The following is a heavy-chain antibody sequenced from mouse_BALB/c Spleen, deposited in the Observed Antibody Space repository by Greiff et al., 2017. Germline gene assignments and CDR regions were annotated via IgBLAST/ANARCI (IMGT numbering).Heavy chain of an antibody. CDR2: IYPGDGDT. CDR3: ARGDYDLAY. V-gene: IGHV1-80*01. Sequence: QVQLKQSGTVLARPGASVKMSCKASGYTFTSYWMNWVKQRPGQGLEWIGQIYPGDGDTNYKGKFKGKATLTADKSSSTAYMQLSSLTSEDSAVYFCARGDYDLAYWGQGTLVTVSA. CDR1: GYTFTSYW. J-gene: IGHJ3*01. D-gene: IGHD2-4*01.